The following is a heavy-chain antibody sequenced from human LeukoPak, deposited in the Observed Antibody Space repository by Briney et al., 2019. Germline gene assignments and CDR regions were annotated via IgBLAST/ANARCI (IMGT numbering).Heavy chain of an antibody. Sequence: ASVKVSCKASGYTFTSYGISWVPQAPGQGLEWMGWISAYNGNTNYAQKLQGRVTMTTDTSTSTAYMELRSLRFDDTAVYYCARRPDYGEAFDIWGQGTMVTVSS. CDR3: ARRPDYGEAFDI. CDR1: GYTFTSYG. D-gene: IGHD4-17*01. V-gene: IGHV1-18*01. J-gene: IGHJ3*02. CDR2: ISAYNGNT.